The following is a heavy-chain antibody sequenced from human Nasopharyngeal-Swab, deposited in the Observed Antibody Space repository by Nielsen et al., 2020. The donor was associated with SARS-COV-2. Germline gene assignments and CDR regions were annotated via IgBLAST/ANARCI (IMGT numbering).Heavy chain of an antibody. Sequence: GESLKISCAASGFTFSRYWMHWVRQAPGEGLVWVSRMNSDGSKTSYADSVKGRFTISRDNAKNTLYLQMDSLRVEDTAVYYCARVDVHDAFDVWGQGTMVTVSS. V-gene: IGHV3-74*01. D-gene: IGHD3-16*01. CDR2: MNSDGSKT. CDR3: ARVDVHDAFDV. CDR1: GFTFSRYW. J-gene: IGHJ3*01.